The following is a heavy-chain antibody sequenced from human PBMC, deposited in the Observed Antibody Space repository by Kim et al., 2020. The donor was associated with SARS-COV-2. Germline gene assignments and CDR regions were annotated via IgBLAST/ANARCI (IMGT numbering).Heavy chain of an antibody. CDR1: GFTFSSYA. CDR3: ARDISGYSSSSHIAH. V-gene: IGHV3-30-3*01. Sequence: GGSLRLSCAASGFTFSSYAMHWVRQAPGKGLEWVAVISYDGSNKYYADSVKGRFTISRDNSKNTLYLQMNSLRAEDTAVYYCARDISGYSSSSHIAHWGQGTLVTVSS. CDR2: ISYDGSNK. D-gene: IGHD6-6*01. J-gene: IGHJ4*02.